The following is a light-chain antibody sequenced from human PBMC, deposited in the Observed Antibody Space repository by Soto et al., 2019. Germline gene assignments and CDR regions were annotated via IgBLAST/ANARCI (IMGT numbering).Light chain of an antibody. V-gene: IGLV6-57*04. CDR1: AGSIASNY. J-gene: IGLJ2*01. CDR3: QSYESGNVI. CDR2: EDN. Sequence: NFMLTQPHSVSESPGKTVTISCTRSAGSIASNYVRWYQQRLGSAPTTLIFEDNRRPSGVPDRFSGSIDSSSNSASLTISGLKTEDEADYHCQSYESGNVIFGGGTKLTVL.